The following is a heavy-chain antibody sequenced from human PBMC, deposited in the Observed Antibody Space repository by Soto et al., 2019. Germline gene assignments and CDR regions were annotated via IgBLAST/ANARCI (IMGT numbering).Heavy chain of an antibody. D-gene: IGHD6-13*01. CDR1: GFTFSSYA. V-gene: IGHV3-23*01. CDR3: AKDPDYSSSFFDY. J-gene: IGHJ4*02. Sequence: EVQLLESGGGLVQPGGSLRLSCAASGFTFSSYARSWVRQAPGKGLEWVSAISGSGGSTYYADSVKGRFTISRDNSKNTLYLQMNSLRAEDTAVYYCAKDPDYSSSFFDYWGQGTLVTVSS. CDR2: ISGSGGST.